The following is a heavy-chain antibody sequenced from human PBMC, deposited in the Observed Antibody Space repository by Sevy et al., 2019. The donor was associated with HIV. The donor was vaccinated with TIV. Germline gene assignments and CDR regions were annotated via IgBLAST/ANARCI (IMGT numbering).Heavy chain of an antibody. D-gene: IGHD5-12*01. Sequence: GGSLRLSCAASGFTFSSYSMNWVRQAPGKGLEWLSYIDSRSSNIYYADSVKGRFTDSRDNAKNSLYVQMNSLRGEDTAVYYCAREGGYTDQGMDVWGQGTTVTVSS. V-gene: IGHV3-48*01. CDR3: AREGGYTDQGMDV. J-gene: IGHJ6*02. CDR1: GFTFSSYS. CDR2: IDSRSSNI.